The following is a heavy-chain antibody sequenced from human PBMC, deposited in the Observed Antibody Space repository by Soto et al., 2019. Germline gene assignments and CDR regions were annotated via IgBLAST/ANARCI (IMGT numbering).Heavy chain of an antibody. CDR2: ISAYIGYT. CDR1: GYTFTSYG. V-gene: IGHV1-18*04. CDR3: ARDFPGMAVAHSHAFDI. D-gene: IGHD6-19*01. Sequence: QVQLVQSGAEVKKPGASVKVSCKASGYTFTSYGISWVRQAPGQGLEWMGWISAYIGYTNYAEKFQGRVTMTTDTSTSTAYMELMSRRYDDTAVYYCARDFPGMAVAHSHAFDIWGQGTVVTVSS. J-gene: IGHJ3*02.